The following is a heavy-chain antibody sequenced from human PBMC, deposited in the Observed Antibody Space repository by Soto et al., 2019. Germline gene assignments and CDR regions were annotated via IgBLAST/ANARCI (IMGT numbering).Heavy chain of an antibody. D-gene: IGHD3-10*01. CDR3: ASRKSSPYFDY. J-gene: IGHJ4*02. V-gene: IGHV4-30-4*01. CDR1: DGSISSGDYY. Sequence: VQLQESGPGLVKPSQTLSLTCTVSDGSISSGDYYWSWIREPPGKGLEWIGNIYYSGSTYYNPSLKSRVTISVDTSKKQFPLKLSSVTAADTAVYYCASRKSSPYFDYWGQGTLVTVSS. CDR2: IYYSGST.